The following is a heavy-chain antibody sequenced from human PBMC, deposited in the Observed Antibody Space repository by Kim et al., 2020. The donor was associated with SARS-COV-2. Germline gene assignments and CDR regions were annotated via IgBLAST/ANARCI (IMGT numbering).Heavy chain of an antibody. Sequence: GESLRLSCAASGFAFSTYGMHWVRQAPGKGLEWVAVIWYDGRNKYYADSVKGRFTISRDNSKNTVYLEMNSLRVEDTAVYYCARDRTGYYYGMDVWGQGTTVTVSS. V-gene: IGHV3-33*01. CDR3: ARDRTGYYYGMDV. J-gene: IGHJ6*02. CDR2: IWYDGRNK. CDR1: GFAFSTYG.